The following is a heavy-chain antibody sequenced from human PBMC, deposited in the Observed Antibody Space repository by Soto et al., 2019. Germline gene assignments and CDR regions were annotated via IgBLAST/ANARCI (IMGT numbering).Heavy chain of an antibody. CDR3: THHGYYFYGMDV. J-gene: IGHJ6*02. CDR2: IFWDDDK. V-gene: IGHV2-5*02. Sequence: QITLKESGPTLVKPTQTLTLTCTFSGFSLSTSGVGVGWIRQPPGKALEWLALIFWDDDKRYSPSLKSRLTITKDTSKNQVVLTMTNMDPVDAATYYCTHHGYYFYGMDVWGQGTTVTVSS. CDR1: GFSLSTSGVG.